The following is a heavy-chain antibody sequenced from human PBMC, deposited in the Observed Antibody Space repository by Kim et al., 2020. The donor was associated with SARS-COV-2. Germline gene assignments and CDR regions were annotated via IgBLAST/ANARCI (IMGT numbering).Heavy chain of an antibody. Sequence: GGSLRLSCAASGFTFSSYSMNWVRQAPGKGLEWVSYISSSSSTIYYADSVKGRFTISRDNAKNSLYLQMNSLRAEDTAVYYSARGGRYSSGWFLLDGMDVWGQGTTVTVSS. V-gene: IGHV3-48*04. CDR1: GFTFSSYS. CDR2: ISSSSSTI. D-gene: IGHD6-19*01. CDR3: ARGGRYSSGWFLLDGMDV. J-gene: IGHJ6*02.